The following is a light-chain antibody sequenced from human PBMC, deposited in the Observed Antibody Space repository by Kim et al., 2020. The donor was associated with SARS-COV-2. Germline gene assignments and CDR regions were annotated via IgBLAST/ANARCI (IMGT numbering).Light chain of an antibody. Sequence: DIQMTQSPSSLSASVGDRVTITCRASQTVSNYLNWYQQKPGKAPKLPIYAASTLQSGVPSRFSGSGSGTDFTLAISRLQPEDFATYFCQQSYSAPRTFGQGTKVDIK. CDR2: AAS. CDR1: QTVSNY. J-gene: IGKJ1*01. CDR3: QQSYSAPRT. V-gene: IGKV1-39*01.